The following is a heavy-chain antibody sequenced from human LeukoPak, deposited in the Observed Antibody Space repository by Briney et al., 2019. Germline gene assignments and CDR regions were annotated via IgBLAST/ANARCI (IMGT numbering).Heavy chain of an antibody. CDR2: ISGSGGST. CDR1: GFTFSNYA. Sequence: GGSLRLSCAASGFTFSNYAMSWVRQAPGKGLEWVSAISGSGGSTYYADSVKGRFTISRDNSKNTLSLQMNSLRAEDTAVYYCAKGGLAFCGGDCYSRGVYYFDYWGQGTLVPVSS. J-gene: IGHJ4*02. D-gene: IGHD2-21*02. V-gene: IGHV3-23*01. CDR3: AKGGLAFCGGDCYSRGVYYFDY.